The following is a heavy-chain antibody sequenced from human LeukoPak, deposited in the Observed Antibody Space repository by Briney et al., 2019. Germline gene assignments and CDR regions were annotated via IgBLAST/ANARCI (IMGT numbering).Heavy chain of an antibody. Sequence: GGSLRLSCAASGFSFINFTMNWVRQAPGKGLEWVSSISRSGSFIYYAESMEGRFTISRDNAKNSLCLQMNSLRAEDTAVYYCARQTLTGYSSGPLDYWGQGTVVTVSP. J-gene: IGHJ4*02. V-gene: IGHV3-21*01. D-gene: IGHD6-19*01. CDR1: GFSFINFT. CDR2: ISRSGSFI. CDR3: ARQTLTGYSSGPLDY.